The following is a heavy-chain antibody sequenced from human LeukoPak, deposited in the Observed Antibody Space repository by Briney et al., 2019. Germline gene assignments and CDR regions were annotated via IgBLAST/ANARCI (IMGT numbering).Heavy chain of an antibody. CDR3: AAAPDHPHYYGMDV. V-gene: IGHV1-24*01. Sequence: GASVKVSCKVSGYTLTELSMHWVRQAPGKGLEWMGGFDPEDGETIYAQKFQGRVTMTEDTSTDTAYMELSSLRSEDTAVYYCAAAPDHPHYYGMDVWGQGTTVTVSS. CDR1: GYTLTELS. J-gene: IGHJ6*02. CDR2: FDPEDGET. D-gene: IGHD1-14*01.